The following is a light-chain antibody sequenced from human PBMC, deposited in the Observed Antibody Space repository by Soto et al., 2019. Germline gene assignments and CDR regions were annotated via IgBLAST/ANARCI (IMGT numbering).Light chain of an antibody. CDR2: GAS. CDR3: QQYGSSPLT. CDR1: QSVISTY. Sequence: EIVLTQSPGTLSLSPGERATLSCRASQSVISTYLAWYQQKPGQAPRLLIYGASNRATGITDRFTGSGSGTDFTLTISILEPEDFAVYYCQQYGSSPLTFGGGTKVEIK. V-gene: IGKV3-20*01. J-gene: IGKJ4*01.